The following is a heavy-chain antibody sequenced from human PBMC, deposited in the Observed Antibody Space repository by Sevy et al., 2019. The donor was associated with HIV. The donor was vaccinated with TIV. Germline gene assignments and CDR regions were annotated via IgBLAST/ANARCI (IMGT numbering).Heavy chain of an antibody. V-gene: IGHV3-23*01. J-gene: IGHJ4*02. CDR1: GFTFSSYA. Sequence: GGSLRLSCAASGFTFSSYAMSWIRQAPGKGLEWVSAISGSGGSTYYADSVKGRFTISRDDSKNTLYLQMNSLRAEDTAVYYCAKDGGHITTSHFDYWGQGTLVTVSS. CDR3: AKDGGHITTSHFDY. CDR2: ISGSGGST. D-gene: IGHD1-20*01.